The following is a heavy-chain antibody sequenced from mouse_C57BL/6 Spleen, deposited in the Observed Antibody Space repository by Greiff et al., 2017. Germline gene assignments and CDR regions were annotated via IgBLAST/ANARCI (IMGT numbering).Heavy chain of an antibody. CDR2: IDPSDSET. V-gene: IGHV1-52*01. CDR1: GYTFTSYW. CDR3: ARSGGYDRGYYAMDY. Sequence: QVQLKQPGAELVRPGSSVKLSCKASGYTFTSYWMHWVKQRPIQGLEWIGNIDPSDSETHYNQKFKDKATLTVDKSSSTAYMQLSSLTSEDSAVYYCARSGGYDRGYYAMDYWGQGTSVTVSS. D-gene: IGHD2-2*01. J-gene: IGHJ4*01.